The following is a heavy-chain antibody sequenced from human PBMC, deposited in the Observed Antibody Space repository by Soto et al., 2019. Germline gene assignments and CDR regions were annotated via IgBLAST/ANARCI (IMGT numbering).Heavy chain of an antibody. V-gene: IGHV4-34*02. CDR3: ARGQSSGSYYAEVGFDI. Sequence: QVQLQQWGAGLLKPSETLSLTCDVYGGSLSGYYWNWIRQPPGQGLEWIGEINHGGGTDYNPSLKSRVNISLETSKKQFSLKLNSVTAADTAVYYCARGQSSGSYYAEVGFDIWGQGTMVTGSS. CDR2: INHGGGT. D-gene: IGHD1-26*01. J-gene: IGHJ3*02. CDR1: GGSLSGYY.